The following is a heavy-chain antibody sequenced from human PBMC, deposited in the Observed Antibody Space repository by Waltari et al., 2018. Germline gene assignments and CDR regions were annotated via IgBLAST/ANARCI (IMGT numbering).Heavy chain of an antibody. J-gene: IGHJ2*01. CDR2: FTGDGALT. V-gene: IGHV3-74*01. D-gene: IGHD7-27*01. CDR1: CFLFGPYW. Sequence: EAHMVESGGDVVQPGGSLRPSCVGSCFLFGPYWMHWRLQEPGKGLVWVSRFTGDGALTFYAESVKGRFTISRDNARNTLSLEMNNVRDEDTAIYYCATESLGAGHRYFEVWGRGTLVTVSS. CDR3: ATESLGAGHRYFEV.